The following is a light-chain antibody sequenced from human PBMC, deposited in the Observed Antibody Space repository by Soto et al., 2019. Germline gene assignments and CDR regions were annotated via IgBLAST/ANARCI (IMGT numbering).Light chain of an antibody. V-gene: IGKV3-11*01. CDR1: QSVSSY. J-gene: IGKJ1*01. Sequence: EIVLTQSPATLSLSPGERATLSCRASQSVSSYLAWYQQKPGQAPSLLIYDASNRATGIPARFSGSGSGTDVTLTIRSLEPEDFAVYYCQQRSNWPPWTFGQGTKVEIK. CDR2: DAS. CDR3: QQRSNWPPWT.